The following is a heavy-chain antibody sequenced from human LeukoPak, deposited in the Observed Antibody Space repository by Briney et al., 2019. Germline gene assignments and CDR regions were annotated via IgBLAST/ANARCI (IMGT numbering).Heavy chain of an antibody. Sequence: SVKVSCKASGGTFSSYAISWVRQAPGQGLEWMGRIIPILGIANYAQKFQGRVTITADKSTSTAYMELSSLRSEDTAVYYCARDDCSGGSCYSFGVFDYWGQGTLVTVS. J-gene: IGHJ4*02. CDR3: ARDDCSGGSCYSFGVFDY. V-gene: IGHV1-69*04. D-gene: IGHD2-15*01. CDR2: IIPILGIA. CDR1: GGTFSSYA.